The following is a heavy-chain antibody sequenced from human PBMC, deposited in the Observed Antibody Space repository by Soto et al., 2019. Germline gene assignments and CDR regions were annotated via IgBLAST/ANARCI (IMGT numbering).Heavy chain of an antibody. J-gene: IGHJ4*02. CDR2: INVGNGNT. D-gene: IGHD3-22*01. Sequence: QVQFVQSGAEVKKPGASVKVSCKTPGYTFTSYNIHWVRQAPGQRLEWMGWINVGNGNTRYSQKFQGRLTLTRDTPGKTASPELNSLISEDTAVYYCATPQDYDGCLDSWGQGTLVTVSS. CDR1: GYTFTSYN. V-gene: IGHV1-3*01. CDR3: ATPQDYDGCLDS.